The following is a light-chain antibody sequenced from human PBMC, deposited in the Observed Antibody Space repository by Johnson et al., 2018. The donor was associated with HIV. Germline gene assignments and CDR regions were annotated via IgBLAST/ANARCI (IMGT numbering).Light chain of an antibody. CDR2: ENN. J-gene: IGLJ1*01. Sequence: HSVLTQPPSVSAAPGQKVTISCSGSSSNIGNNYVSWYQQLPGTAPKLLIYENNKRPSGIPDRFSASKSGSSATLGITGLQTGDEADYYCATWDSSLSAYVFGPGTKVTIL. V-gene: IGLV1-51*02. CDR1: SSNIGNNY. CDR3: ATWDSSLSAYV.